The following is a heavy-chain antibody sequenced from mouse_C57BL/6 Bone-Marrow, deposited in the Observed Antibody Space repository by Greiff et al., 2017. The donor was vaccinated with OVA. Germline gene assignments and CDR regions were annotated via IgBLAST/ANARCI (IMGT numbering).Heavy chain of an antibody. CDR1: GFTFSSYA. CDR3: TRGTIYGNSAMDY. CDR2: ISSGGDYI. D-gene: IGHD1-3*01. Sequence: EVKLVESGEGLVKPGGSLKLSCAASGFTFSSYAMSWVRQTPEKGLEWVAYISSGGDYIYYADTVKGQFTLTRDNARNTLYLQMSSLQSEDTAMCYCTRGTIYGNSAMDYWGQGTSVTVSS. J-gene: IGHJ4*01. V-gene: IGHV5-9-1*02.